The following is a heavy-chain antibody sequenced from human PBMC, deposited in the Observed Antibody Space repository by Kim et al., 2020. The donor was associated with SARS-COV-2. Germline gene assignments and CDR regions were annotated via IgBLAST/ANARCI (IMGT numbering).Heavy chain of an antibody. J-gene: IGHJ6*02. D-gene: IGHD2-2*01. CDR3: ARDQIVVVPAATDIYYYYGMDV. CDR2: IYYSGST. Sequence: SETLSLTCTVSGGSISSYYWSWIRQPPGKGLEWIGYIYYSGSTNYNPSLKSRVTISVDTSKNQFSLKLSYVTAADTAVYYCARDQIVVVPAATDIYYYYGMDVWGQGTTVTVSS. CDR1: GGSISSYY. V-gene: IGHV4-59*13.